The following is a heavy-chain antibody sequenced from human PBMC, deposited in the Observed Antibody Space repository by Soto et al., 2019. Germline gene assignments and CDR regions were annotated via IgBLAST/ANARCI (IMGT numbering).Heavy chain of an antibody. V-gene: IGHV4-34*01. CDR3: ARGRTQQLVRGSYYYYGMDV. CDR1: GGSFSGYY. J-gene: IGHJ6*02. D-gene: IGHD6-13*01. CDR2: ISHSGST. Sequence: SETLSLTCAVYGGSFSGYYWSWIRQPPGKGLEWIGEISHSGSTNYNPSLKSRVTISVDTSKNQFSLKLSSVTAADTAVYYCARGRTQQLVRGSYYYYGMDVWGQGTTVTVSS.